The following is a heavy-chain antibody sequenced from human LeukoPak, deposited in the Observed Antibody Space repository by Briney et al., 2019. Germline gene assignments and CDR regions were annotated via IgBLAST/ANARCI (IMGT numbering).Heavy chain of an antibody. CDR3: ARVQSLGSIGPNNWFDP. D-gene: IGHD3-10*01. Sequence: PGRSLRLSCAASGFTFSSYAMHWVRQAPGKGLEWVAVISYDGSNKYYADSVKGRFTISRDNSKNTLYLQMNSLRAEDTAVYYCARVQSLGSIGPNNWFDPWGQGTLVTVSS. J-gene: IGHJ5*02. CDR1: GFTFSSYA. CDR2: ISYDGSNK. V-gene: IGHV3-30-3*01.